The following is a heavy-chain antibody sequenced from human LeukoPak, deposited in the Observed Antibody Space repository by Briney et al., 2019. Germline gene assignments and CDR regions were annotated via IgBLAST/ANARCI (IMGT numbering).Heavy chain of an antibody. CDR3: ARDGLGYDSSNDAFDI. CDR1: GGSISSSSYY. J-gene: IGHJ3*02. D-gene: IGHD3-22*01. V-gene: IGHV4-39*07. Sequence: SETLSLTCTVSGGSISSSSYYWGWIRQPPGKGLGWMGGIYYSGSTYYNPSLKSRVTISVDRSKNQFSLKLSSVTAADTAVYYCARDGLGYDSSNDAFDIWGQGTMVTVSS. CDR2: IYYSGST.